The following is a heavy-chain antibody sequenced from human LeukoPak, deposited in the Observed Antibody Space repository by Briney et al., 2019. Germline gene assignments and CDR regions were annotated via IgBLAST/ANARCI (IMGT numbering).Heavy chain of an antibody. Sequence: SETLSLTCTVSRVSISSSNSYWGWIRQPPGKGLEWIGSIYYSGNTYYNASLKSQVSISIDTSKNQFSLKLTSVTAAETAVYYCARQTGSGLFILPGGQGTLVTVSS. V-gene: IGHV4-39*01. CDR2: IYYSGNT. CDR3: ARQTGSGLFILP. CDR1: RVSISSSNSY. D-gene: IGHD3/OR15-3a*01. J-gene: IGHJ4*02.